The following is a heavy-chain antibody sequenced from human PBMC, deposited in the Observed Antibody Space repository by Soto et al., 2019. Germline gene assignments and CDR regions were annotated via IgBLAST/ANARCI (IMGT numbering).Heavy chain of an antibody. V-gene: IGHV4-30-2*01. CDR3: ARDRGWGASYGMDV. J-gene: IGHJ6*02. CDR2: IYHSGST. CDR1: GGSISSGGYS. Sequence: KLSETLSLTCAVSGGSISSGGYSWSWIRQPPGKGLEWIGYIYHSGSTYYNPSLKSRVTISVDRSKNQFSLKLSSVTAADTAVYYCARDRGWGASYGMDVWGQGTTVT. D-gene: IGHD1-26*01.